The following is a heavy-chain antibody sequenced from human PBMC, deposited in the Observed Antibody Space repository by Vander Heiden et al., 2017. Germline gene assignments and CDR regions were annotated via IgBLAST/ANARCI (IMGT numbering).Heavy chain of an antibody. D-gene: IGHD1-26*01. CDR3: AREGGGGSYSR. J-gene: IGHJ4*02. CDR1: GSFSGYY. Sequence: GSFSGYYWSWIRQPPGKGLEWIGEINHSGSTNYNPSLKSRVTISVDTSKNQFSLKLSSVTAADTAVYYCAREGGGGSYSRWGQGTLVTVSS. V-gene: IGHV4-34*01. CDR2: INHSGST.